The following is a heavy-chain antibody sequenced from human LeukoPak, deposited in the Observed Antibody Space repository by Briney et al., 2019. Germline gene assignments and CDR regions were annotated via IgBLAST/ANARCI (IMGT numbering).Heavy chain of an antibody. J-gene: IGHJ1*01. Sequence: GGSLRLSCTASGFTFGDYAMSWFRQAPGKGLEWVGFIRSKAYGGTTEYAASVKGRFTIPRDDSKSIAYLQMNSLKTEDTAVYYCTRDGLGYCSGGSCGSAEYFQHWGQGTLVTVSS. D-gene: IGHD2-15*01. CDR1: GFTFGDYA. CDR3: TRDGLGYCSGGSCGSAEYFQH. V-gene: IGHV3-49*03. CDR2: IRSKAYGGTT.